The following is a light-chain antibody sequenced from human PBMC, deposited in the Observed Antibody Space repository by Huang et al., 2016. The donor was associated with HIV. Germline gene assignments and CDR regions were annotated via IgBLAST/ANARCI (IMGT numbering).Light chain of an antibody. CDR2: MAS. Sequence: DIQMTQSPSTLSASVGDRVPITCRASLRNRNLLAWYQQKPGKAPKLLIYMASSLGSGVPSRFSGRGSETEFTLTISSLQRDDFATYCCQHYNSFPYTFGQRTKLEMK. J-gene: IGKJ2*01. CDR3: QHYNSFPYT. CDR1: LRNRNL. V-gene: IGKV1-5*03.